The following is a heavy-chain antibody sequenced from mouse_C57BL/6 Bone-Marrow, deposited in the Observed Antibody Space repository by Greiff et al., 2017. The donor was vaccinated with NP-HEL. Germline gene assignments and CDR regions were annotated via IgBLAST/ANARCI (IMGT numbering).Heavy chain of an antibody. V-gene: IGHV1-26*01. CDR1: GYTFTDYY. D-gene: IGHD1-1*01. Sequence: VQLQQSGPELVKPGASVKISCKASGYTFTDYYMNWVKQSHGKSLEWIGDINPNNGGTSYNQKFKGKATLTVDKSSSTAYMELRSLTSEDSAVYYCARRGLRDPDYYAMDYWGQGTSVTVSS. CDR2: INPNNGGT. J-gene: IGHJ4*01. CDR3: ARRGLRDPDYYAMDY.